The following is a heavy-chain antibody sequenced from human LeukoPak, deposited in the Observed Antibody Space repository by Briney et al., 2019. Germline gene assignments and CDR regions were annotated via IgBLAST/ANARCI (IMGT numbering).Heavy chain of an antibody. Sequence: PSQTLSLTCTVSGGSISSGSYYWSWIRQPAGKGLEWIGRIYTSGSTNYNPSLKSRVTISVDTSKNQFSLKLSSVTAADTAVYYCARVESEYSSGWYPVDYWGQGTLVTVSS. CDR2: IYTSGST. J-gene: IGHJ4*02. V-gene: IGHV4-61*02. D-gene: IGHD6-19*01. CDR1: GGSISSGSYY. CDR3: ARVESEYSSGWYPVDY.